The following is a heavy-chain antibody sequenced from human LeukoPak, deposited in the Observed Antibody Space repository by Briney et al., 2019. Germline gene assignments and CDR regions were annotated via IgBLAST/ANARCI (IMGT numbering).Heavy chain of an antibody. J-gene: IGHJ4*02. CDR1: GFTFSSYA. V-gene: IGHV3-23*01. CDR3: AKEYVHFDY. D-gene: IGHD3-16*01. Sequence: PGGSLRLSCAGSGFTFSSYAMSWVRQAPGKGLEWVSGLSGSGGATYYADSVKGRFTISRDTSKNTLYLQMNSLRAEDTALYYCAKEYVHFDYWGQGTLVTVSS. CDR2: LSGSGGAT.